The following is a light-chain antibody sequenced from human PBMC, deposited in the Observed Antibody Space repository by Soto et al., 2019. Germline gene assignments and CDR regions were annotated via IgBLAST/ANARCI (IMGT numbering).Light chain of an antibody. J-gene: IGKJ1*01. Sequence: DIQMTQSPSSLSASVGDRVTISCRASQSIRNYVSWYQQKPGTAPKLLIRAASTLQSGVPSRFSGSGSGTEFTLTIRRLPIEKFSTYFRQQTDSTPQTFGQGTNVEI. V-gene: IGKV1-39*01. CDR1: QSIRNY. CDR3: QQTDSTPQT. CDR2: AAS.